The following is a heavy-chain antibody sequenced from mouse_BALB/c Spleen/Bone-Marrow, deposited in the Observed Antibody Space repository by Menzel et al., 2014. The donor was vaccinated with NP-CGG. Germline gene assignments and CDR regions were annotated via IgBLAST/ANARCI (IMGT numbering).Heavy chain of an antibody. J-gene: IGHJ4*01. D-gene: IGHD1-2*01. Sequence: QVQLQQSGAELVKPGASVKLSCKASGYTFTSYYMYWVKQRPGQGLEWIGEINPSNGGTNFNEKFKSKATLTVDKSSSTAYMQLSSLTSEDSAVYYDTRRLRLRGPKDMDYWGQGTSVTVSS. V-gene: IGHV1S81*02. CDR2: INPSNGGT. CDR1: GYTFTSYY. CDR3: TRRLRLRGPKDMDY.